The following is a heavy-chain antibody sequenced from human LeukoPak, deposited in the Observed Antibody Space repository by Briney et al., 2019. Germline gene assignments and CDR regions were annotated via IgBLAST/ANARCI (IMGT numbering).Heavy chain of an antibody. J-gene: IGHJ6*03. CDR3: ARQGAAGKYYYYYMDV. CDR1: GYSFSTNW. CDR2: IYPSDSDT. D-gene: IGHD6-13*01. Sequence: GESLKISCKGSGYSFSTNWIGWVRQMPGKGLEWTGIIYPSDSDTRYNPSFQGQVTISADRSISTTSLQWRSLKASDTATYYCARQGAAGKYYYYYMDVWGKGTTVTVSS. V-gene: IGHV5-51*01.